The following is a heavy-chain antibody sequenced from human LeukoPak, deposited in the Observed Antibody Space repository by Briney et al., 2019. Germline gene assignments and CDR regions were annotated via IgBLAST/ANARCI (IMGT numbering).Heavy chain of an antibody. CDR1: GGSISSSGYY. CDR2: IYYGSVFYSVST. CDR3: ARLGYCSGGSCYYYYYMDV. D-gene: IGHD2-15*01. V-gene: IGHV4-39*07. J-gene: IGHJ6*03. Sequence: SETLSLTCTVSGGSISSSGYYWGWIRRPPGKGLEWIGSIYYGSVFYSVSTYYNPSLKSRVTMSGDTSKNQFSLKLSSVTAADTAAYYCARLGYCSGGSCYYYYYMDVWGEGTTVTVSS.